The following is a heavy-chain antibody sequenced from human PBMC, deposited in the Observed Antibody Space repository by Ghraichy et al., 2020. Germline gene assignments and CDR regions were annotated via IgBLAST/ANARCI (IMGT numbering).Heavy chain of an antibody. Sequence: SGPTLVKPTQTLTLTCTFSGFSLSTSGMCVSWIRQPPGKALEWLALIDWDDDKYYSTSLKTRLTISKDTSKNQVVLTMTNMDPVDTATYYCARDYYGSGRPLYYYYGMDVWGQGTTVTVSS. J-gene: IGHJ6*02. CDR2: IDWDDDK. D-gene: IGHD3-10*01. V-gene: IGHV2-70*01. CDR3: ARDYYGSGRPLYYYYGMDV. CDR1: GFSLSTSGMC.